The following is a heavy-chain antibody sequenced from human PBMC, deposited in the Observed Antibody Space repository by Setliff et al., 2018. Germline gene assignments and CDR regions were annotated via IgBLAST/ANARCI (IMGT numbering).Heavy chain of an antibody. J-gene: IGHJ5*02. CDR3: ARQGGGHYYDSSGYYR. D-gene: IGHD3-22*01. Sequence: GESLKISCKGSGYSFTSYWIGWVRQMPGKGLEWMGIIYPGDSDTRYSPSFQGQVTISADKSISTAYLQWSSLKASDTAMYYCARQGGGHYYDSSGYYRWGQGTLVTVSS. V-gene: IGHV5-51*01. CDR2: IYPGDSDT. CDR1: GYSFTSYW.